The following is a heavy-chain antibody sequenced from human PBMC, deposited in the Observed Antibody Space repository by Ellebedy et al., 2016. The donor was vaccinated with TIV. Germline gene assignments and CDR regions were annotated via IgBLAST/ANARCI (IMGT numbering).Heavy chain of an antibody. CDR1: GFTFSSYS. CDR2: ISSSSSTI. D-gene: IGHD2-21*01. V-gene: IGHV3-48*01. CDR3: ARDSHIRRLGGWYFDL. Sequence: GGSLRLXCAASGFTFSSYSMNWVRQAPGKGLEWVSYISSSSSTIYYADSVKGRFTISRDNAKNSLYLQMNSLRAEDTAVYYCARDSHIRRLGGWYFDLWGRGTLVTVSS. J-gene: IGHJ2*01.